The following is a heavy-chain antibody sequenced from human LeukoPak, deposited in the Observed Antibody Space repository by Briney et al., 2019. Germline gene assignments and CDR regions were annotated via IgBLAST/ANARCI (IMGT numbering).Heavy chain of an antibody. CDR2: IYYSGST. CDR3: ARPGAVSNWNDMAAFDI. CDR1: GGSISSYY. D-gene: IGHD1-1*01. V-gene: IGHV4-59*01. Sequence: PSETLSLTCTVSGGSISSYYWSWIRQPPGKGLEWIGYIYYSGSTNYNPSLKSRVTISVDTSKNQFSLKLSSVTAADTAVYYCARPGAVSNWNDMAAFDIWGQGTMVTVSS. J-gene: IGHJ3*02.